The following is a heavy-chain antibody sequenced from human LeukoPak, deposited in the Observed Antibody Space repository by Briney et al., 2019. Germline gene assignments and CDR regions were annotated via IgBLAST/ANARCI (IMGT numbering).Heavy chain of an antibody. J-gene: IGHJ4*02. D-gene: IGHD1-26*01. CDR1: GFTFSSYA. V-gene: IGHV3-64*01. Sequence: PGGSLRLSCAASGFTFSSYAMHWVRQAPGKGLEYVSAISSNGGSTYYANSVKGRFTISRDNSKNTLYLQMGSLRAEDMAVYYCARVIAGASDYRGQGTLVTVSS. CDR2: ISSNGGST. CDR3: ARVIAGASDY.